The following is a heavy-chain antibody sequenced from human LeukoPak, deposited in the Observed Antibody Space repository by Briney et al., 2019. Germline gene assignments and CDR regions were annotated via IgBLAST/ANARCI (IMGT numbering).Heavy chain of an antibody. CDR3: ARPVTARGGSGWPQHIDY. D-gene: IGHD6-19*01. CDR1: GGSISSSSYY. CDR2: IYYSGST. Sequence: SETLSLTCTVSGGSISSSSYYWGWIRQPPGKGLEWIGSIYYSGSTYYNPSLKSRVIVSSDTSKNQFSLMLNSVTAADTAVYYCARPVTARGGSGWPQHIDYWGQGTLVSVSS. V-gene: IGHV4-39*07. J-gene: IGHJ4*02.